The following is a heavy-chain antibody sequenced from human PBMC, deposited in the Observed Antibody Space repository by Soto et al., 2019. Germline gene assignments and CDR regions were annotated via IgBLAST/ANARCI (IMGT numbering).Heavy chain of an antibody. D-gene: IGHD3-22*01. Sequence: EVQLVESGGGLVQPGGSLRLSCSASGFTFSSYDMHWVRQGPGKGLEWVSAIGTAGDTNYAGSVKGRFTISRENAKNSLYLPMNRLRAGDTGIYFCGRAIGPTLFDYWGQGTLVTVSS. V-gene: IGHV3-13*04. CDR1: GFTFSSYD. CDR2: IGTAGDT. CDR3: GRAIGPTLFDY. J-gene: IGHJ4*02.